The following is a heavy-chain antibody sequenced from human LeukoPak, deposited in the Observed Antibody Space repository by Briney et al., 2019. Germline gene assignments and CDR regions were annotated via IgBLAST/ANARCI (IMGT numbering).Heavy chain of an antibody. Sequence: PGGSLRLSCAASGFTFDDYGMSWVRHAPGKGLEWVSGIKWNGGSTGYADSVKGRFTISRDNAKNSLYLQMNSLRAEDTALYYCARGGITIFGVITAPDYWGQGTLVTVSS. V-gene: IGHV3-20*04. D-gene: IGHD3-3*01. CDR1: GFTFDDYG. CDR3: ARGGITIFGVITAPDY. J-gene: IGHJ4*02. CDR2: IKWNGGST.